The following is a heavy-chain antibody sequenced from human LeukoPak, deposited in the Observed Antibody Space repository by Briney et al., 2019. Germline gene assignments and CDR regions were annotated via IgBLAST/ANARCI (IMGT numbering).Heavy chain of an antibody. CDR3: ARGDPTSAVAGTMNWFDP. V-gene: IGHV4-39*07. CDR1: GASISSGSYF. CDR2: INHSGST. J-gene: IGHJ5*02. D-gene: IGHD6-19*01. Sequence: SETLSLTCTVSGASISSGSYFWGWIRQPPGKGLEWIGEINHSGSTNYNPSLKSRVTISVDTSKNQFSLKLSSVTAADTAVYYCARGDPTSAVAGTMNWFDPWGQGTLVTVSS.